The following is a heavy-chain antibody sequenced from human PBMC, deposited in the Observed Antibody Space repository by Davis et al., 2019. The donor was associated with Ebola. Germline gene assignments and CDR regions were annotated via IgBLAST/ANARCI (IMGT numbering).Heavy chain of an antibody. J-gene: IGHJ5*02. CDR1: GGSLTGNY. Sequence: MPSETLSLTCAVYGGSLTGNYWRWIRQSPATGLEWIGEINHSGCRNYNPSLKRRLTISVETPTTQFSLKLTSVTAADTAIYCCARGSAAGPWGLNPWGQGALVTVSS. V-gene: IGHV4-34*01. CDR3: ARGSAAGPWGLNP. D-gene: IGHD6-13*01. CDR2: INHSGCR.